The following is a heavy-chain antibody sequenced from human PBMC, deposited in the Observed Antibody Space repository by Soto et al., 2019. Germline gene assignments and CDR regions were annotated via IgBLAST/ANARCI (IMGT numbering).Heavy chain of an antibody. CDR3: ARWGSSWYYFDY. CDR2: IIPIFGTA. D-gene: IGHD6-13*01. V-gene: IGHV1-69*13. Sequence: ASVKVSCKASGGTFSSYAISWVRQAPGQGLEWMGGIIPIFGTANYAQKFQGRVTITADESTSTAYMELSSLRSEDTAVYYCARWGSSWYYFDYWGKGPLGTVS. J-gene: IGHJ4*02. CDR1: GGTFSSYA.